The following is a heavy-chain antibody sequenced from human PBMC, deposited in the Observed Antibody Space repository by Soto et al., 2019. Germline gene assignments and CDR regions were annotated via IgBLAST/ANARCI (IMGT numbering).Heavy chain of an antibody. CDR3: ERGEIVEMAIMDQDYYYYHVMDV. CDR1: HGSITRSTFY. CDR2: VHYTGNT. D-gene: IGHD2-21*01. Sequence: SETLSLTCTVSHGSITRSTFYWGWIRQPPGKGLEGIGSVHYTGNTYYNPSLKSRVTISIDSSKNQFSLKLSSVTAADTAVYYCERGEIVEMAIMDQDYYYYHVMDVWGQGFSVTVFS. J-gene: IGHJ6*02. V-gene: IGHV4-39*07.